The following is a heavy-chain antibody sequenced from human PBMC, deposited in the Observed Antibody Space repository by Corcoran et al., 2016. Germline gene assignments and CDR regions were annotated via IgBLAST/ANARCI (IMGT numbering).Heavy chain of an antibody. Sequence: QVQLQQWGAGLLKPSETLSLTCAVHGGSFSGYYWSWIRQPPGKGLEWIGEINHSGSTNYNPSHKSRVTISVDTSKNQVSLKLSSVTDADTAVYYGARWLITGTHVGDAYGMDVWGQGPTVTVSS. CDR1: GGSFSGYY. V-gene: IGHV4-34*01. CDR3: ARWLITGTHVGDAYGMDV. D-gene: IGHD1-7*01. CDR2: INHSGST. J-gene: IGHJ6*02.